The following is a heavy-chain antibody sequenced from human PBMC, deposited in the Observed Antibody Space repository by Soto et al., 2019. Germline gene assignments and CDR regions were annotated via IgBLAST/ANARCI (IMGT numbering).Heavy chain of an antibody. J-gene: IGHJ4*02. CDR3: ARDNGGVTTTSPNDY. D-gene: IGHD4-17*01. Sequence: ASVKVSCKASGYTFTNHGISWVRQAPGQGLEWMGRIIPILGIANYAQKFQGRVTITADKSTSTAYMELSSLRSEDTAVYYCARDNGGVTTTSPNDYWGQGTLVTVSS. CDR2: IIPILGIA. CDR1: GYTFTNHG. V-gene: IGHV1-69*04.